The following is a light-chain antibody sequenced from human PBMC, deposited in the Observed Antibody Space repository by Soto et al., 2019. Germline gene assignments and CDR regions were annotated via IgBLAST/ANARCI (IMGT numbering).Light chain of an antibody. CDR3: CSYAGSYTYVV. CDR2: DVT. V-gene: IGLV2-11*01. CDR1: SSDVGRYNY. Sequence: QSALTQPRSVSGSPGQSVTISCTGTSSDVGRYNYVSWYQQHPGKAPKLMIYDVTQRPSGVPDRFSGSKSGNTASLTISGLQAEDEADYYCCSYAGSYTYVVFGGGTKLTVL. J-gene: IGLJ2*01.